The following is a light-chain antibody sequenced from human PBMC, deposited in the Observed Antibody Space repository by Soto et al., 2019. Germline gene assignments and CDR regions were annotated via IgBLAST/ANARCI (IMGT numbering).Light chain of an antibody. CDR1: QTISSW. CDR3: QHYNNYSPLS. V-gene: IGKV1-5*03. Sequence: DIQMTQSPSTLSGSVGDRVTITCRASQTISSWLAWYQQKPGKAPKLLIYKASTLKSGVPSRFSGSGSGSEFTLTISSLQPDDFATYYCQHYNNYSPLSFGGGTKVDIK. CDR2: KAS. J-gene: IGKJ4*01.